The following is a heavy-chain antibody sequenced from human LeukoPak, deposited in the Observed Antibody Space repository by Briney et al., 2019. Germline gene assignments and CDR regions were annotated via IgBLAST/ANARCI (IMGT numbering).Heavy chain of an antibody. CDR1: GFTFSSFE. CDR3: ARWGYGSGRPSSQYYYYYMDV. J-gene: IGHJ6*03. CDR2: ISSSASTI. V-gene: IGHV3-48*03. Sequence: GGSLRLSCAASGFTFSSFEMNWVRQAPGKGLEWVSYISSSASTIYYADSVKGRFTISRDNAKNSLYLQMNSLRAEDTAVYYCARWGYGSGRPSSQYYYYYMDVWGKGTTVTVSS. D-gene: IGHD3-10*01.